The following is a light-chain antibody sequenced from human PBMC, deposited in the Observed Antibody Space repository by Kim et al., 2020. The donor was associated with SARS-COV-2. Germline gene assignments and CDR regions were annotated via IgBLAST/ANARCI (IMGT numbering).Light chain of an antibody. CDR3: GSLTHENTYV. CDR1: SDDVGGYNL. V-gene: IGLV2-14*03. Sequence: QSALTQPASVSGSPGQSITFSCTGTSDDVGGYNLVSWYQQYPGKTPKVIISDVSERPAGSSNRFSGSKSGNTASLTISGLRAEDEADYYCGSLTHENTYVFGTGTKVTVL. J-gene: IGLJ1*01. CDR2: DVS.